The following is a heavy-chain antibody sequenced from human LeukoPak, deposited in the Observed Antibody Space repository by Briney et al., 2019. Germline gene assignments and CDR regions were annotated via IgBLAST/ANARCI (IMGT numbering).Heavy chain of an antibody. CDR1: GGSISSGYY. Sequence: SETLSLTCTVSGGSISSGYYWGWIRQPPGKGLEWIGSIYHSGSTYYNPSLKSRVTISVDTSKNQFSLKLSSVTAADTAVYYCARDGLGTRTGGAFDIWGQGTMVTVSS. CDR2: IYHSGST. V-gene: IGHV4-38-2*02. J-gene: IGHJ3*02. CDR3: ARDGLGTRTGGAFDI. D-gene: IGHD1-14*01.